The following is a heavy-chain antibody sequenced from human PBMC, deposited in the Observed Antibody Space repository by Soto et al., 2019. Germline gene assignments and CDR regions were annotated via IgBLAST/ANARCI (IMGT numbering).Heavy chain of an antibody. Sequence: ASEKVSCKASGYTFTSYYMHWVRQAPGQGLEWMGIINPSGGSTSYAQKFQGRVTMTRDTSTSTVYMELSSLRSEDTAVYYCARAGIVVVVAAQYYYYYGMDVWGQGTTVTVSS. D-gene: IGHD2-15*01. J-gene: IGHJ6*02. V-gene: IGHV1-46*01. CDR1: GYTFTSYY. CDR2: INPSGGST. CDR3: ARAGIVVVVAAQYYYYYGMDV.